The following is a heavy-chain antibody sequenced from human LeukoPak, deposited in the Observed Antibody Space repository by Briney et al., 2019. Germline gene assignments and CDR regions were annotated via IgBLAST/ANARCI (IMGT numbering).Heavy chain of an antibody. J-gene: IGHJ4*02. CDR2: IYYSGST. D-gene: IGHD3-10*01. CDR3: ARAISSMVRGVYYFDY. Sequence: SETLSLTCTVSGGSISSYYWSWIRQPPGKGLEWIGYIYYSGSTNYNPSLKSRVTISVDTSKNQFSLKLISVTAADTAVYYCARAISSMVRGVYYFDYWGQGTLVTVSS. CDR1: GGSISSYY. V-gene: IGHV4-59*01.